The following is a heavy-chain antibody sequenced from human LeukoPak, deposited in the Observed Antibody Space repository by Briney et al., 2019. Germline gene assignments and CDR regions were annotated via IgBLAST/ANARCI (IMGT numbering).Heavy chain of an antibody. J-gene: IGHJ4*02. CDR1: GFTFSSYG. CDR2: ISYDGSNK. CDR3: AKEDTPYYYGSGRPMSDY. V-gene: IGHV3-30*18. D-gene: IGHD3-10*01. Sequence: PGGSLRLSCAASGFTFSSYGMHWVRQAPGKGLEWVAVISYDGSNKYYADSVKGRFTISRDNSKNTLYLQMNSLRAEDTAVYYCAKEDTPYYYGSGRPMSDYWGQGTLVTVSS.